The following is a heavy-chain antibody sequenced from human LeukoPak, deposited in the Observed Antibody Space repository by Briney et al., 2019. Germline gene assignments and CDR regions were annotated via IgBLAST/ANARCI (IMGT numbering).Heavy chain of an antibody. CDR3: ARTPVYSRLLYGMDV. Sequence: PGGSLRLSCAASGFTLSSYSMNWVSQAQGKGLEWVSSISSSSSYIYYADSVKGRFTISRDNAKNSLYLQMNSLRAEDTAVYYCARTPVYSRLLYGMDVWGKGTTVTVSS. J-gene: IGHJ6*04. CDR2: ISSSSSYI. D-gene: IGHD2-15*01. V-gene: IGHV3-21*01. CDR1: GFTLSSYS.